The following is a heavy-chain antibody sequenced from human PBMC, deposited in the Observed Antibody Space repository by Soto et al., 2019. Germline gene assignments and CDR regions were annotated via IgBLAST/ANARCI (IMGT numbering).Heavy chain of an antibody. J-gene: IGHJ4*02. CDR3: ARGGHVVVVTAALDY. D-gene: IGHD2-21*02. CDR2: VNPSGGHT. CDR1: GDTFTDYY. V-gene: IGHV1-46*01. Sequence: QVQLVQSGAEVKKPGASVKVSCKASGDTFTDYYIHWVRQAPGQGLEWMGTVNPSGGHTTYAQYLLCRKTMTRDTSTNTLYRERTSLTSENTAVYYCARGGHVVVVTAALDYWGQGTLVTLSS.